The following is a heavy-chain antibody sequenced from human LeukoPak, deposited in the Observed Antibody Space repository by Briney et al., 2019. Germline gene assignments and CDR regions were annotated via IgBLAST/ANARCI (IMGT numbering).Heavy chain of an antibody. CDR3: ARHQSWGVFDY. D-gene: IGHD1-26*01. CDR2: IYYSGST. CDR1: GGSISTYY. V-gene: IGHV4-59*08. Sequence: SETLSLTCTVSGGSISTYYWNWIRQPPGKGLEWIGYIYYSGSTNYNPSLKSRVTISVDTSKNQFSLKLSSVTAADTAVYYCARHQSWGVFDYWGQGTLVTVSS. J-gene: IGHJ4*02.